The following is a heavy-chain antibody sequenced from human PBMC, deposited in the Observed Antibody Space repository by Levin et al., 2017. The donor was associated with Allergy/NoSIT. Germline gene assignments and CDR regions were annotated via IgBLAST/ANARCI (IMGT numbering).Heavy chain of an antibody. J-gene: IGHJ3*02. D-gene: IGHD3-16*02. CDR3: ARGSRLLPNYVWGSYRYNAFDI. Sequence: SETLSLTCAVYGGSFSGYYWSWIRQPPGKGLEWIGEINHSGSTNYNPSLKSRVTISVDTSKNQFSLKLSSVTAADTAVYYCARGSRLLPNYVWGSYRYNAFDIWGQGTMVTVSS. CDR2: INHSGST. V-gene: IGHV4-34*01. CDR1: GGSFSGYY.